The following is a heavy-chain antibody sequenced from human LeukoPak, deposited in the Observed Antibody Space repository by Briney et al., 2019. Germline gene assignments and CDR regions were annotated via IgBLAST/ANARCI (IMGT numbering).Heavy chain of an antibody. CDR3: ARGGGWSRGRDWFDP. Sequence: GGSLRLSCEASGVTFSSYAMSWVRQAPGKGLEWVSAISGSGGSTYYADSVKGRFTISRDNAKNSLYLQMNSLRAEDTAVYYCARGGGWSRGRDWFDPWGQGTLVTVSS. V-gene: IGHV3-23*01. CDR1: GVTFSSYA. CDR2: ISGSGGST. J-gene: IGHJ5*02. D-gene: IGHD6-19*01.